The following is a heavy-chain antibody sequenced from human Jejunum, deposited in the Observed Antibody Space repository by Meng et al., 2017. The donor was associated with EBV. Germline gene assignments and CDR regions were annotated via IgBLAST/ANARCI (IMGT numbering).Heavy chain of an antibody. V-gene: IGHV1-8*01. CDR2: MNPNSGNR. CDR3: VVGTIDMTFNY. Sequence: VQLVQTGAEVKKTGASVKVSCKPSGYAFTSDDINWVRQATGQGLEWMGWMNPNSGNRGYAQKFQGRLTMTSDTSISTAYMELSSLISEDTALYYCVVGTIDMTFNYWGQGMLVTVSS. J-gene: IGHJ4*02. D-gene: IGHD2-21*02. CDR1: GYAFTSDD.